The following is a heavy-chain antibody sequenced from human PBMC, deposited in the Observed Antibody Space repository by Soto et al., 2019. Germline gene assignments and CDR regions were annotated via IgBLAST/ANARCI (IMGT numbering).Heavy chain of an antibody. Sequence: QVQLVQSGAEVKKPGASVKVSCKASGYTFTSYGISWVRQAPGQGLEWMGWISAYNGNTNYAKKLQGRVTMTTDTSTSQAYMELRSLRSDDTAVYYCARDPGAHQGGTVTAFDYWGQGTLVTVSS. V-gene: IGHV1-18*01. D-gene: IGHD4-17*01. J-gene: IGHJ4*02. CDR1: GYTFTSYG. CDR2: ISAYNGNT. CDR3: ARDPGAHQGGTVTAFDY.